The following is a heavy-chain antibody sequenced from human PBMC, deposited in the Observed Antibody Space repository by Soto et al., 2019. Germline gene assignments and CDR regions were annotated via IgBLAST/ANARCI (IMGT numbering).Heavy chain of an antibody. Sequence: QVQLQESGPGLVKPSRTLSLTCTVSGGSISGGGYYWTWIRQHPGKGLEWIGYIYYSGNTYYNPSLKSRVTISVGTSKNQFSLKLNSVTAADTAVYYCARQTLGSRYFDLWGRGTLVTVSS. V-gene: IGHV4-31*03. CDR3: ARQTLGSRYFDL. D-gene: IGHD7-27*01. CDR2: IYYSGNT. J-gene: IGHJ2*01. CDR1: GGSISGGGYY.